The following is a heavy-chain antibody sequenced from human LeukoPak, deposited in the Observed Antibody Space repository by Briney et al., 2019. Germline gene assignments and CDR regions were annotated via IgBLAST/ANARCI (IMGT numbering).Heavy chain of an antibody. CDR1: GYTFTSYG. CDR3: ARDVVGYFDWLFSSHLDY. Sequence: ASVKVSCKASGYTFTSYGISWVRQAPGQGLEWMGWISAYNGNTNYAQKLQGRVTMTTDTSTSTAYMELRSLRSDDTAVYYCARDVVGYFDWLFSSHLDYWGQGTLVTVSS. CDR2: ISAYNGNT. V-gene: IGHV1-18*01. J-gene: IGHJ4*02. D-gene: IGHD3-9*01.